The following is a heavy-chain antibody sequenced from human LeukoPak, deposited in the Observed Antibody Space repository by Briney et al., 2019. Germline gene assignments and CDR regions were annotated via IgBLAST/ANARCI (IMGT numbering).Heavy chain of an antibody. CDR1: GFTFSTYW. CDR2: INGDGTST. CDR3: ARLGDSSGYYDY. D-gene: IGHD3-22*01. Sequence: GGSLRLSCAASGFTFSTYWMHWVRQAPGKGLLWVSRINGDGTSTKYADSVKGRFTISRDNARHTLYLQMNSLRAEDTAVYYCARLGDSSGYYDYWGQGTLVTVSS. J-gene: IGHJ4*02. V-gene: IGHV3-74*03.